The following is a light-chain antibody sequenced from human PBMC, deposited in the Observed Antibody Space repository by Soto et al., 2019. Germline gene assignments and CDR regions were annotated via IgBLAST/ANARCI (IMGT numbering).Light chain of an antibody. Sequence: ETVMTQSPATLSVSPGDRVTLSCRASQSIGTNLLWLQQSPGQPPRLLISGASDRVAGVPDRFSGSGSGTDFTLTISGLQSEDCEVYYCQQYAGWPRTFGQGTKLEIK. CDR3: QQYAGWPRT. CDR1: QSIGTN. V-gene: IGKV3-15*01. CDR2: GAS. J-gene: IGKJ2*01.